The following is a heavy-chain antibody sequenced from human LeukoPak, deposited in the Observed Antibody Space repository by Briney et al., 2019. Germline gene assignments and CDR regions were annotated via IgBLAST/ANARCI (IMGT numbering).Heavy chain of an antibody. CDR3: ARRLTQYDCFDP. V-gene: IGHV6-1*01. J-gene: IGHJ5*02. Sequence: SQTLSLTCAISGDSVSSNSVTWNWIRHSPSRGLEWLGRTYYRSTWYNDYAVSVRGRITVNPDTSKNQLSLHLNSVTPEDTAVYYCARRLTQYDCFDPWGQGILVTVSS. CDR2: TYYRSTWYN. CDR1: GDSVSSNSVT. D-gene: IGHD2-2*01.